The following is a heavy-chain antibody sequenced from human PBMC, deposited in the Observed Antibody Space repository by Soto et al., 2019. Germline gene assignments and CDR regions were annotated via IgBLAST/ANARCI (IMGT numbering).Heavy chain of an antibody. J-gene: IGHJ6*02. V-gene: IGHV1-69*01. CDR3: ATSVLRFLEWSAYYYGIDV. CDR2: IIPIFGTA. CDR1: GGTFSSYA. D-gene: IGHD3-3*01. Sequence: QVQLVQSGAEVKKPGSSVKVSCKASGGTFSSYAISWVRQAPGQGLEWMGGIIPIFGTANYAQKFQGRVTITADESTSTAYMELSSLRSEDTAVYYCATSVLRFLEWSAYYYGIDVWGQGTTVTVSS.